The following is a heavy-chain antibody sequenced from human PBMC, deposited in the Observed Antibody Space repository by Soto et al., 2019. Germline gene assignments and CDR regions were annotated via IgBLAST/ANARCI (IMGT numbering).Heavy chain of an antibody. CDR2: ISGSGDRK. CDR1: GFTFSSYA. Sequence: EVQLLESGGGLVQPGGSLRLACAASGFTFSSYAMSWVRQAPGKGLEWVSTISGSGDRKYYADSVKGRFTISRDKXETTWSLQMNSLRAEDTAVYYCAKEGGYSRGWRDPWGQGTLVTVSS. CDR3: AKEGGYSRGWRDP. D-gene: IGHD6-19*01. V-gene: IGHV3-23*01. J-gene: IGHJ5*02.